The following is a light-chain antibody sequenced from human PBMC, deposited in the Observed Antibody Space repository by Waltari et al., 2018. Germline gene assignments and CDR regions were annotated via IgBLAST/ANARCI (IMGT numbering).Light chain of an antibody. CDR1: SSDVGGYNY. Sequence: QSALTQPPSASGSPGQSVTISCTGSSSDVGGYNYVSLYQQYPGKAPKLMIYDVNKRPSGVHDRFSGSKSGHTAYRTVSGLQTDDEADYYCSSYGGSDNLVFGGGTKLTVL. CDR2: DVN. CDR3: SSYGGSDNLV. J-gene: IGLJ2*01. V-gene: IGLV2-8*01.